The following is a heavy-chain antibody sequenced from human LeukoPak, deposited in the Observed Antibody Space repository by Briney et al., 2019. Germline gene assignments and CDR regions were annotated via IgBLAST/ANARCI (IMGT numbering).Heavy chain of an antibody. J-gene: IGHJ4*02. CDR3: ARLSGNPLYFDY. CDR1: GASISSSRYY. D-gene: IGHD4-23*01. Sequence: SETLSLTCTVSGASISSSRYYWGWIRQPPGKGLEWIGSISYSGTTYYNPSLKSRVTISVDTSKNQFSLKLSSVTAADTAVYYCARLSGNPLYFDYWGQGTLVTVSS. V-gene: IGHV4-39*01. CDR2: ISYSGTT.